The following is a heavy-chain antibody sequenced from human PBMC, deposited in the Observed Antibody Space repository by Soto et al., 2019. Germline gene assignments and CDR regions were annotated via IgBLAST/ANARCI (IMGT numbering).Heavy chain of an antibody. Sequence: ASVKVSCKASGYTFSRYGISWVRQAPGQGLEWMGWISGLNGNTKESGKLQGRVNLTTDTAANTAHMELRGLRSDDTAVYYCARASAYSTPWSFDNWGQGTLVTVSS. CDR3: ARASAYSTPWSFDN. CDR2: ISGLNGNT. V-gene: IGHV1-18*01. CDR1: GYTFSRYG. J-gene: IGHJ4*02. D-gene: IGHD6-13*01.